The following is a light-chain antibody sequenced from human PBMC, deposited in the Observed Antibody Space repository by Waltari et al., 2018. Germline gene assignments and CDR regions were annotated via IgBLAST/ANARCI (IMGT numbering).Light chain of an antibody. V-gene: IGKV3D-15*01. J-gene: IGKJ1*01. CDR1: QTTIRNT. CDR3: QQYDNWPWT. Sequence: IVMTQSPATLSLSPGESATLSCRASQTTIRNTFDWFQQKPGQPPRLLSYGTSTRSPGIPARFSCRRAGTEFSLTLSSLQPEDFATYYCQQYDNWPWTVGLGSRLE. CDR2: GTS.